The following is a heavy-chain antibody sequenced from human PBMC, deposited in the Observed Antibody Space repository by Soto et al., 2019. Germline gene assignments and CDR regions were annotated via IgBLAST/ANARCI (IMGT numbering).Heavy chain of an antibody. D-gene: IGHD2-21*01. V-gene: IGHV4-4*07. CDR2: IYTSGST. Sequence: SETLSLTCTVSGDTISSYYWSWIRQPAGKGLEWIGRIYTSGSTNYNPSLKSRVTMSLDTSKNQFSLKLNSVTAADTAVYYCARDAVPFDGLWLMDHWGQGTLVTVSS. CDR1: GDTISSYY. CDR3: ARDAVPFDGLWLMDH. J-gene: IGHJ4*02.